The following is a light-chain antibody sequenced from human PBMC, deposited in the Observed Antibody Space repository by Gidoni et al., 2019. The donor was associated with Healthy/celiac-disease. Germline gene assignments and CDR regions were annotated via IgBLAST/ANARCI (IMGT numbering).Light chain of an antibody. CDR2: DAS. J-gene: IGKJ4*01. CDR3: QQRSNWPPHT. Sequence: EIVLTQSPATLSLSPGERATLSCRASQSVSSYLAWYQQKPGQAPRLLIDDASNRATGIPARFSGSGSGTDFTLTISSLEPEDFAVYYCQQRSNWPPHTFXGXTKVEIK. V-gene: IGKV3-11*01. CDR1: QSVSSY.